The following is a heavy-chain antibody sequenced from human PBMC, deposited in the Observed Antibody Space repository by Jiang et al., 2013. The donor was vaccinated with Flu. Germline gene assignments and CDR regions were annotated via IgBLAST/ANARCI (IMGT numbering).Heavy chain of an antibody. J-gene: IGHJ4*02. Sequence: VQLLESGGGLVQPGGSRRDSHVQPLDSPLVPFGMSWVRQTPGKGLELVAKINKFHSDKHYLDSVKGRFTISRDNAENSLYLQMNSLRAEDTAVYFCARILFVVATINEQNFFDYWGQGTPVTVSS. CDR3: ARILFVVATINEQNFFDY. V-gene: IGHV3-7*03. CDR1: DSPLVPFG. D-gene: IGHD1/OR15-1a*01. CDR2: INKFHSDK.